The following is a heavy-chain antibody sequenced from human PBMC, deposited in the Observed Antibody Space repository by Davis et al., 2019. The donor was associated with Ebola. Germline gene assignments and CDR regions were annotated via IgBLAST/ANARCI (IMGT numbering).Heavy chain of an antibody. Sequence: GGSPRLSCAASGFTFSSYAMHWVRQAPGKGLEWVAVISYDGSNKYYADSVKGRFTISRDNSKNTLYLQMNSLRAEDTAVYYCARQLTTVAGSYYFDYWGQGTLVTVSS. V-gene: IGHV3-30*04. D-gene: IGHD6-19*01. CDR2: ISYDGSNK. CDR3: ARQLTTVAGSYYFDY. J-gene: IGHJ4*02. CDR1: GFTFSSYA.